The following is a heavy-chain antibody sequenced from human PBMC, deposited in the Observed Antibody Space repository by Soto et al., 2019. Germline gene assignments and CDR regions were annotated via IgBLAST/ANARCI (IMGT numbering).Heavy chain of an antibody. CDR1: GFTFISYG. CDR2: ISYDGSNK. CDR3: AKDRRRTYYDILTGYYMEDYYYYGMDV. J-gene: IGHJ6*02. D-gene: IGHD3-9*01. V-gene: IGHV3-30*18. Sequence: PGGSLRLSCAASGFTFISYGMHWVRQAPGKGLEWVAVISYDGSNKYYADSVKGRFTISRDNSKNTLYLQMNSLRAEDTAVYYCAKDRRRTYYDILTGYYMEDYYYYGMDVWGQGTTVTVSS.